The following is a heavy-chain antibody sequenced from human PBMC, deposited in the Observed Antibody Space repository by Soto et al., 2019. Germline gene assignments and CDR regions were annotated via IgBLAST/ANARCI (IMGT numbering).Heavy chain of an antibody. D-gene: IGHD3-10*01. J-gene: IGHJ4*02. CDR3: ATVDTSYGSAF. V-gene: IGHV3-33*01. CDR1: GLTFSNYG. CDR2: IWYDGITK. Sequence: QEQLVESGGGVVQPGTSLRLSCAASGLTFSNYGMHWVRQAPGKGLEWVAVIWYDGITKFYADSVQGRFSISRDNSKNTLYLQMNSLTAEDTAVYFCATVDTSYGSAFWGQGTLVTVSP.